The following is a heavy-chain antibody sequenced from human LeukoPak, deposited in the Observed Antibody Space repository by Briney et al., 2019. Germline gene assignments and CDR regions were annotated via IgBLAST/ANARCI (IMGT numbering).Heavy chain of an antibody. CDR3: ARGRGMATIGWFDP. J-gene: IGHJ5*02. Sequence: ASVRVSCKASGYTFTSYDINWVRQAPGQGREWRGWMNPNRGNTGYAQKFQGRVTMTKNTSISTAYMEVSSLRSEDTAVYYCARGRGMATIGWFDPWGQGTLVTVSS. CDR2: MNPNRGNT. V-gene: IGHV1-8*01. CDR1: GYTFTSYD. D-gene: IGHD5-24*01.